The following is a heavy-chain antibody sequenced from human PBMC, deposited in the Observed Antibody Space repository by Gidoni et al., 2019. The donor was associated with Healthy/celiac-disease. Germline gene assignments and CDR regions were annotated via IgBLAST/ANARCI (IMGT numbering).Heavy chain of an antibody. CDR1: GFTFSSYA. CDR3: AKDRASRIVVVIPDY. D-gene: IGHD3-22*01. CDR2: ISGSGGRT. Sequence: EVQLFESGGGVVQPVWSLRLSCSAYGFTFSSYALSWVRQAPGKGLPWVSAISGSGGRTYYADSVKGRCTISRDNSKNTLYLQMNSLRAEDTAVYYCAKDRASRIVVVIPDYWGQGTLVTVSS. J-gene: IGHJ4*02. V-gene: IGHV3-23*01.